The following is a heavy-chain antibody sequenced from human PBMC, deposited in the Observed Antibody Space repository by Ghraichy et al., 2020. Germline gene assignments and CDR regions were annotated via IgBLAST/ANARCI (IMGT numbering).Heavy chain of an antibody. Sequence: GGVLRLSCAASGFTFSSYSMNWVRQAPGKGLEWVSYISSSSSTTYYADSVKGRFTISRDNAKNSLYLQMNSLRDEDTAVYYCARDASEAVAGYYYGMDVWGQGTTVTVSS. CDR3: ARDASEAVAGYYYGMDV. J-gene: IGHJ6*02. CDR1: GFTFSSYS. D-gene: IGHD6-19*01. CDR2: ISSSSSTT. V-gene: IGHV3-48*02.